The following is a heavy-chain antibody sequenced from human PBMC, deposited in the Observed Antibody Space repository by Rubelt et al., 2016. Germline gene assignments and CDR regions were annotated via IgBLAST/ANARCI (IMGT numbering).Heavy chain of an antibody. CDR2: IYYSGST. D-gene: IGHD3-16*02. V-gene: IGHV4-59*01. CDR3: ARLGYHVDY. J-gene: IGHJ4*02. Sequence: QVQLQESGPGLVKPSETLSLTCTVSGGSISSYYWSWIRQPPGKGLEWIGYIYYSGSTNYNPFLKSLVTISVDTAKNQFPLKLGSVTAADTALYYCARLGYHVDYWGQGTLVTVSS. CDR1: GGSISSYY.